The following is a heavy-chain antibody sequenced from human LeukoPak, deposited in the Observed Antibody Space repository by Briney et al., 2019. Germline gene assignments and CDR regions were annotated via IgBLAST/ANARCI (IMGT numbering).Heavy chain of an antibody. J-gene: IGHJ4*02. CDR1: GFIFSSYW. CDR2: IKKDGSEK. Sequence: GGSLRLSCEASGFIFSSYWMSWVRQAPGKGLEWVANIKKDGSEKYYVDSVKGRFTISRDNAKNSLYLQMNSLRAEDTAVYYCAGGYFDFDYWGQGTLVTVSS. CDR3: AGGYFDFDY. V-gene: IGHV3-7*01. D-gene: IGHD3-9*01.